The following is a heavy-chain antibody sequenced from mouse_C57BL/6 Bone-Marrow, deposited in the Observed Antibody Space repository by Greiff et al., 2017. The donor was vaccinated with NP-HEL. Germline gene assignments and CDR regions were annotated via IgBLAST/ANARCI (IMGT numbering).Heavy chain of an antibody. CDR3: ARALYYYGSKVYWYFDV. J-gene: IGHJ1*03. CDR1: GYTFTNYW. V-gene: IGHV1-63*01. CDR2: IYPGGGYT. D-gene: IGHD1-1*01. Sequence: VQLKQSGAELVRPGTSVKMSCKASGYTFTNYWIGWAKQRPGHGLEWIGDIYPGGGYTNYNEKFKGKATLTADKSSSTAYMQFSSLTSEDSAIYYCARALYYYGSKVYWYFDVWGTGTTVTVSS.